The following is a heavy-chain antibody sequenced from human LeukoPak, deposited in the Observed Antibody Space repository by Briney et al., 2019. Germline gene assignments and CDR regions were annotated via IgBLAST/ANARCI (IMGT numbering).Heavy chain of an antibody. Sequence: GGSLRLSCAASGFSFSNAWMNWVRQAPGKGLEWVGHITSNTDGATTAYAAPVKGRFTISRDDSKNTAYLQIDSLRTEDTAVYYCTTLRVGAWGQGTLVTVSS. J-gene: IGHJ5*02. D-gene: IGHD3-3*01. CDR1: GFSFSNAW. CDR3: TTLRVGA. V-gene: IGHV3-15*01. CDR2: ITSNTDGATT.